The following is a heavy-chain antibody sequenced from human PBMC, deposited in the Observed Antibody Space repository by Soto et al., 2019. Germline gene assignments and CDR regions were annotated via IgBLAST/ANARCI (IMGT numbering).Heavy chain of an antibody. CDR3: AKDLDKSSSWSVFDY. V-gene: IGHV4-61*01. Sequence: SETLSLTCTVSGGSVSSGSYYWSWIRQPPGKGLEWIGYIYYSGSTNYNPSLKSRVTISVDNSKNTLYLQMNSLRAEDTAVYYCAKDLDKSSSWSVFDYWGQGTLVTVSS. CDR1: GGSVSSGSYY. D-gene: IGHD6-13*01. CDR2: IYYSGST. J-gene: IGHJ4*02.